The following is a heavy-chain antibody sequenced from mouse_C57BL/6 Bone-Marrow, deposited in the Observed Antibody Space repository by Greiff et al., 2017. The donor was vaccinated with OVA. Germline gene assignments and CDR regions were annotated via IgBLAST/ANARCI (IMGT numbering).Heavy chain of an antibody. D-gene: IGHD1-1*02. V-gene: IGHV2-9-1*01. CDR3: ARIVVYYAMDY. J-gene: IGHJ4*01. Sequence: VKLMESGPGLVAPSQSLSITCTVSGFSLTSYAISWVRQPPGKGLEWLGVIWPGGGTNYNSALKSRLSISKDNSKSQVFLKMNSLQTDDTARYYCARIVVYYAMDYWGQGTSVTVSS. CDR1: GFSLTSYA. CDR2: IWPGGGT.